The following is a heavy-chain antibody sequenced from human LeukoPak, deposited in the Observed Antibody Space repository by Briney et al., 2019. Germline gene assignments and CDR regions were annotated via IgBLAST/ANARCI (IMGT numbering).Heavy chain of an antibody. CDR1: GFTFSRSW. CDR2: LKEDGRDK. J-gene: IGHJ4*02. V-gene: IGHV3-7*01. CDR3: AIDPGRGFDY. Sequence: GGSPRLSCAASGFTFSRSWMTWVRQAPGKGLGWVASLKEDGRDKYYVDSVKGRFAISRDNAKNSAFPQMNSLRAEDTAVYYCAIDPGRGFDYWGQGALVTVSS. D-gene: IGHD1-26*01.